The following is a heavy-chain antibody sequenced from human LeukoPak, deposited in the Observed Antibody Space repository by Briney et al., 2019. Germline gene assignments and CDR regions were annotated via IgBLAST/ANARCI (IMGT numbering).Heavy chain of an antibody. CDR3: AREDYSDLYFDY. J-gene: IGHJ4*02. V-gene: IGHV3-74*01. CDR1: GFTVSSNY. CDR2: IKTDGSRT. Sequence: PGGSLRLSCAASGFTVSSNYTSWVRQAPGKGLVWVSRIKTDGSRTNYADSVKGRFTISRDNAKNTVYLEMNSLRSEDTALYYCAREDYSDLYFDYWGQGTLVTVSS. D-gene: IGHD4-17*01.